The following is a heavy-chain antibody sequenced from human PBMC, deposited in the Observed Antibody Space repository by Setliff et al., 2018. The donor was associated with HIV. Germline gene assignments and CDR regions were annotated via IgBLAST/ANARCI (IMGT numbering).Heavy chain of an antibody. CDR1: GFTFNTYA. D-gene: IGHD2-2*01. V-gene: IGHV3-30*01. Sequence: SLRLSCAASGFTFNTYAMHWVRQAPGKGLEWVAVISDDGSNTYYADSVKGRFTISRDNSKNTLYLQMNSLRAEDTAVYYCARGYCNSSNCYAIDYWGQGTLVTVSS. CDR2: ISDDGSNT. CDR3: ARGYCNSSNCYAIDY. J-gene: IGHJ4*02.